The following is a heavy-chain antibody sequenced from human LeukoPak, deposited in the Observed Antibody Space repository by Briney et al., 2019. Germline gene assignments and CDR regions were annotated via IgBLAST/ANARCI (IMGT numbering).Heavy chain of an antibody. CDR2: IGGSGDST. Sequence: GGSLRLSCAASGFTFSNYVMSWVRQAPGKGLEWVSGIGGSGDSTYYADSVKGRFTISRDNSKNTLYLQMNSLRAEDTAVYYCARMTTVVTPGYFQHWGQGTLVTVSS. D-gene: IGHD4-23*01. V-gene: IGHV3-23*01. J-gene: IGHJ1*01. CDR3: ARMTTVVTPGYFQH. CDR1: GFTFSNYV.